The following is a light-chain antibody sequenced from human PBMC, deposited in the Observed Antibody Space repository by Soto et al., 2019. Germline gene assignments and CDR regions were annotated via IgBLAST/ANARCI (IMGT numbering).Light chain of an antibody. J-gene: IGLJ1*01. Sequence: QSALTQPASVSGSPGQSITISCTGTSSDIGAYNYVSWYQQHPGKAPKLMIYAVTDRPSGVSSRFSGSKSANTASLTISGLQAEDEADYYCSSYTSSSPLFGTGTKVTVL. V-gene: IGLV2-14*01. CDR3: SSYTSSSPL. CDR2: AVT. CDR1: SSDIGAYNY.